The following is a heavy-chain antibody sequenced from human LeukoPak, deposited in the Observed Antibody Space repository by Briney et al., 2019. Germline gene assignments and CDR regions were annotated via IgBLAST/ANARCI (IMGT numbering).Heavy chain of an antibody. CDR2: TYYRSKWYN. D-gene: IGHD3-22*01. J-gene: IGHJ3*02. CDR3: ARDYDPLDAFDI. CDR1: GDSVSSNSAA. Sequence: SQTLSLTCAISGDSVSSNSAAWNWIRQSPSRGLEWLGRTYYRSKWYNDYVISVKSRITINPDTSKNQFSLQLNSVTPEDTAVHYCARDYDPLDAFDIWGQGTMVTVSS. V-gene: IGHV6-1*01.